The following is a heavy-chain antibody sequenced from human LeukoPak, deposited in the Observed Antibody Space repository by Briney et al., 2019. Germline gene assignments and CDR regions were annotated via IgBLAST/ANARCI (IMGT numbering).Heavy chain of an antibody. D-gene: IGHD3-10*01. V-gene: IGHV4-34*01. CDR1: GGSISGYY. J-gene: IGHJ4*02. Sequence: SETLSLTCTVSGGSISGYYWSWIRQPPGKGLEWIGEINHSGSTNYNPSLKSRVTISVDTSKNQFSLKLSSVTAADTAVYYCARRRWFGDFDYWGQGTLVTVSS. CDR2: INHSGST. CDR3: ARRRWFGDFDY.